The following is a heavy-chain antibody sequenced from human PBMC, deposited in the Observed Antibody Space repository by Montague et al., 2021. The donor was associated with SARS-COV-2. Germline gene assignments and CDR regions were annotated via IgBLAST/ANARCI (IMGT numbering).Heavy chain of an antibody. CDR1: GGSTSSGSY. V-gene: IGHV4-38-2*02. CDR2: SDHSGIT. CDR3: ARVISAVAGANFYFDY. Sequence: SETLSLTCTVSGGSTSSGSYWGWIRQPPGKGLEWIGTSDHSGITYYSPXXKSRVTISLDTSKNQFSLNLDSVTASDTAMYYCARVISAVAGANFYFDYWGQGTLVTVSS. J-gene: IGHJ4*02. D-gene: IGHD4/OR15-4a*01.